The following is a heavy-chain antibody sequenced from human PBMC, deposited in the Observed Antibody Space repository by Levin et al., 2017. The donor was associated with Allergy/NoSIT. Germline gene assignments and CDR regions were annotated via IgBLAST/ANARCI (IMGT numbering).Heavy chain of an antibody. CDR3: ARDSGGRYFGSGTLDW. J-gene: IGHJ4*02. Sequence: PGGSLRLSCAASGFTFSTYGMNWVRQAPGKGLEWVSYISSTSSTIYYADSVKGRFTISRDNGKDSLYLQMNSLRDEDTAVYYCARDSGGRYFGSGTLDWWDQGTLVTVSS. CDR2: ISSTSSTI. CDR1: GFTFSTYG. D-gene: IGHD3-10*01. V-gene: IGHV3-48*02.